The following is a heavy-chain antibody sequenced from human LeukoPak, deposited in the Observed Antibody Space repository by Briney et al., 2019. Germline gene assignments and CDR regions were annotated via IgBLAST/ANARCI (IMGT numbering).Heavy chain of an antibody. CDR1: GYTFTSYY. CDR3: ARAPSALLVTDEYYFDY. V-gene: IGHV1-46*01. D-gene: IGHD3-9*01. Sequence: ASVKVSCKASGYTFTSYYMHWVRQAPGQGLEWMGIINPSGGSTSYAQKFQGRVTITADESTSTAYMELSSLRSEDTAVYYCARAPSALLVTDEYYFDYWGQGTLVTVSS. J-gene: IGHJ4*02. CDR2: INPSGGST.